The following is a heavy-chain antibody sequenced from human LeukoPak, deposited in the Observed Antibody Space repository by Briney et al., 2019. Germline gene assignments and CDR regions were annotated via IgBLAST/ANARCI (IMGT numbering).Heavy chain of an antibody. CDR1: GGPFSGYY. CDR2: INHSGST. CDR3: ARGDYGMDV. V-gene: IGHV4-34*01. Sequence: SETLSLTCAVYGGPFSGYYWSWIRQPPGKGLEWIGEINHSGSTNYNPSFKSRVTISGDTSKNQFSLKLSSVTAADTAVYYCARGDYGMDVWGQGTTVTVSS. J-gene: IGHJ6*02.